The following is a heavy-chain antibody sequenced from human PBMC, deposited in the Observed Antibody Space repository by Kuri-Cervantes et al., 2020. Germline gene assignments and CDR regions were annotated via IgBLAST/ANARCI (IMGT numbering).Heavy chain of an antibody. J-gene: IGHJ4*02. CDR1: GGSISSYY. V-gene: IGHV4-59*01. CDR2: IYYSGST. D-gene: IGHD1-26*01. Sequence: SETLSLTCTASGGSISSYYWSWIRQPPGKGLEWIGYIYYSGSTNYNPSLKSRVTISVDTFNNQFSLKLSSVTAADTAVYYCARGTHGATALDYWGQGTRVTVSS. CDR3: ARGTHGATALDY.